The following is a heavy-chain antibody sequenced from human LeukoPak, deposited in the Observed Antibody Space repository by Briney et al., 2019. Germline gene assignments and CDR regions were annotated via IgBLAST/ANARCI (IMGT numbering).Heavy chain of an antibody. CDR1: GFTFSSYG. V-gene: IGHV3-33*01. D-gene: IGHD1-26*01. Sequence: PGRALRLSCAASGFTFSSYGMHWVRQAPGKGLEGVAVICYEGSNKYYADSVKGRFTISRDNSKNTLYLQINSLRAEDTHVYDVARDGGTVAFRYYFDYWGQGTLVTVSS. J-gene: IGHJ4*02. CDR2: ICYEGSNK. CDR3: ARDGGTVAFRYYFDY.